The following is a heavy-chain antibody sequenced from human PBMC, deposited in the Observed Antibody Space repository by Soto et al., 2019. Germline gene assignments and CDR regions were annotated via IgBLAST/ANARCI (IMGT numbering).Heavy chain of an antibody. CDR2: ISSTTNYI. CDR1: GFTFTRYS. Sequence: EVQLVESWGGLVKPGGSLRLSCEASGFTFTRYSMNWVRQAPWKGLEWVSSISSTTNYIYYGDSMKGRFTISRDNAKNSLYLEMNSLRAEDTAVYYCARESEDLTSNFDYWGQGTLVTVSS. J-gene: IGHJ4*02. CDR3: ARESEDLTSNFDY. V-gene: IGHV3-21*06.